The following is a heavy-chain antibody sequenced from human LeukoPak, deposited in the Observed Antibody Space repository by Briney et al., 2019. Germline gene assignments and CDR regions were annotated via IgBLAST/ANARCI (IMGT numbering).Heavy chain of an antibody. CDR1: GFTFSSYW. V-gene: IGHV3-7*01. J-gene: IGHJ4*02. CDR2: IKQDGSEK. D-gene: IGHD6-6*01. CDR3: ARGRGYSSSSANDY. Sequence: SGGSLRLSCTASGFTFSSYWMSWVRQAPGKGLEWVANIKQDGSEKDYVDSVKGRLTISRDNAKNSLYLQMNSLRAEDTAVYYCARGRGYSSSSANDYWGQGTLVTVSS.